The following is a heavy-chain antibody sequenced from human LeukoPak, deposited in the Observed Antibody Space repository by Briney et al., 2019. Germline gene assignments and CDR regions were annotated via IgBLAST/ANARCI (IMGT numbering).Heavy chain of an antibody. CDR3: ARHYGP. J-gene: IGHJ4*02. Sequence: SETLSLTCAVSGGSISSSTYYWGWIRQPPGKGLEWIGNIYYSGITFYNPSLRSRISISVDTSKNQFSLKLNSVTATDTAVYYCARHYGPWGQGTLVTVSS. V-gene: IGHV4-39*01. D-gene: IGHD3-10*01. CDR2: IYYSGIT. CDR1: GGSISSSTYY.